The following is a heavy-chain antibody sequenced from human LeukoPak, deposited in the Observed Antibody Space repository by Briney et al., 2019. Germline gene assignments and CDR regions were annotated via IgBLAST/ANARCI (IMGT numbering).Heavy chain of an antibody. J-gene: IGHJ4*02. CDR1: GFSFSTYG. V-gene: IGHV3-33*01. CDR3: VGDTPPGGDYYLDY. D-gene: IGHD3-16*01. Sequence: GGSLRLSCAASGFSFSTYGMHWVRQAPGKGLEWVALIWNAGTNTYYADSAKGRFTISRDNSKNTLYLQMNSLRAEDTAVYYCVGDTPPGGDYYLDYWGQGTLVIVSS. CDR2: IWNAGTNT.